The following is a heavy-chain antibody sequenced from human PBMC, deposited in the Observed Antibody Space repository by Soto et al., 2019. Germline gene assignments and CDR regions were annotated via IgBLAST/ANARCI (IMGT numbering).Heavy chain of an antibody. CDR3: ARGATVIPLDY. CDR2: IYYSGST. D-gene: IGHD4-17*01. Sequence: SETLSLTCTVSGGSISSGDYYWSWIRQPPGKGLEWIGYIYYSGSTYYNPSLKSRVTISVDTSKNQFSLKLSSVAAADTAVYYCARGATVIPLDYWGQGTLVTVSS. CDR1: GGSISSGDYY. J-gene: IGHJ4*02. V-gene: IGHV4-30-4*01.